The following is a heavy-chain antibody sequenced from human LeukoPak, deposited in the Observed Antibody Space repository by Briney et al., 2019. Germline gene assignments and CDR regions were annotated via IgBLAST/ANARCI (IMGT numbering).Heavy chain of an antibody. CDR1: RFSLEHYD. CDR3: IKDMGFDLLKDAFHV. CDR2: IYWDRGSQ. D-gene: IGHD3-9*01. Sequence: GRSLRLSCVGSRFSLEHYDMQWVRQVPGKGLEWVLSIYWDRGSQAYTDSVKGRFTIYRDNDKHSVYLQMHSLRLADASFYFCIKDMGFDLLKDAFHVWGEGTLVTLSS. J-gene: IGHJ3*01. V-gene: IGHV3-9*01.